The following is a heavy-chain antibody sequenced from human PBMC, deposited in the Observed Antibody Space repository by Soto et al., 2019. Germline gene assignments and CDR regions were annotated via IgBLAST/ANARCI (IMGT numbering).Heavy chain of an antibody. V-gene: IGHV1-18*01. J-gene: IGHJ3*02. Sequence: QVQLVQSGAEVKKPGASVKVSCKASGYIFTTYGISWVRQAPGQGLEWMGWISANNGNTYYAQKFQGRVIMTTATPTRPIYMELRSLRSDDTAVYYCARDLQFYSDSSGYRDVFDIWGQGTMVTVSS. CDR3: ARDLQFYSDSSGYRDVFDI. CDR1: GYIFTTYG. D-gene: IGHD3-22*01. CDR2: ISANNGNT.